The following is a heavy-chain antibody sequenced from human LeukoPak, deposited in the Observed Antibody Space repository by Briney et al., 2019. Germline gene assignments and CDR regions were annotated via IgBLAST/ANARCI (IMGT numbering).Heavy chain of an antibody. CDR2: IYYSGSA. Sequence: PSQTLSLTCTVSGGSISSSGHYWSWIRQHPGKGLEWIGYIYYSGSAYYNPSLKSRVAISVATSKNQFSLELSSVTAADTALYYCAREMTTAGMGNFDYWGQGTLVTVSS. CDR3: AREMTTAGMGNFDY. V-gene: IGHV4-31*03. D-gene: IGHD6-13*01. J-gene: IGHJ4*02. CDR1: GGSISSSGHY.